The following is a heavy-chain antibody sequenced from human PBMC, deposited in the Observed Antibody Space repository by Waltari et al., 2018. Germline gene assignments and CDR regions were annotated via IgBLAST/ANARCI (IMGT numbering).Heavy chain of an antibody. CDR2: INHRGST. V-gene: IGHV4-34*01. CDR3: ARSEIMVRELGY. Sequence: QVQLQQWGAGLLKPSETLSLTCAVYGGSFSGYYWSWIRQPPGKGLEWIGEINHRGSTNYNPSLKSRVTISVDTSKNQFSLKLSSVTAADTAVYYCARSEIMVRELGYWGQGTLVTVSS. J-gene: IGHJ4*02. D-gene: IGHD3-10*01. CDR1: GGSFSGYY.